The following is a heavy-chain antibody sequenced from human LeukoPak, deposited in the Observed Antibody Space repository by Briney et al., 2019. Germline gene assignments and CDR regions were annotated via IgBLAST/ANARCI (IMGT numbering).Heavy chain of an antibody. CDR1: GFTFSSYS. CDR3: ARDAYYYGSSGRIKRFDY. CDR2: ISSSSSYI. V-gene: IGHV3-21*01. Sequence: PGGSLRLSCAASGFTFSSYSMNWVRQAPGKGLEWVSSISSSSSYIYYADSVKGRFTISRDNAKNSLYLQMNSLRAEDTAVYYCARDAYYYGSSGRIKRFDYWGQGTLVTVSS. D-gene: IGHD3-22*01. J-gene: IGHJ4*02.